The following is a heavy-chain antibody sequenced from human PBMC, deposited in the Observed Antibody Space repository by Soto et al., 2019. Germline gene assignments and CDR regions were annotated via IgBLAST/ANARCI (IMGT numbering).Heavy chain of an antibody. CDR1: GGTFSSYA. CDR3: ARGSDCSSTSCPLYYYYYGMDV. J-gene: IGHJ6*02. V-gene: IGHV1-69*13. D-gene: IGHD2-2*01. Sequence: GASVKVSCKASGGTFSSYAISWVRQAPGQGLEWMGGIIPIFGTANYAQKFQGRVTITADESTSTAYMELSSLRSEDTAVYYCARGSDCSSTSCPLYYYYYGMDVWGQGTTVTVS. CDR2: IIPIFGTA.